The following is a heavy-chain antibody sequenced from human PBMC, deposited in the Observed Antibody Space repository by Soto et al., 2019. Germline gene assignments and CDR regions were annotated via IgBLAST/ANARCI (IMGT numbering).Heavy chain of an antibody. D-gene: IGHD3-10*01. Sequence: QLQLQESGPGLVKPSETLSLTCTVSGGSISSSSYYWGWIRQPPGKGLEWIGSIYYSGSTYYNPSLKSRVTISVDTSKNQFSLKLSSVTAADTAVYYCARLGMVRGVTDFDYWGQGTLVTVSS. J-gene: IGHJ4*02. CDR1: GGSISSSSYY. CDR3: ARLGMVRGVTDFDY. V-gene: IGHV4-39*01. CDR2: IYYSGST.